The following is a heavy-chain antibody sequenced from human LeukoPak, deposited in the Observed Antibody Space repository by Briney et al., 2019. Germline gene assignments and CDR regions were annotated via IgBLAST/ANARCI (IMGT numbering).Heavy chain of an antibody. CDR3: ARARGYYGGYWGGYFDY. CDR1: GFTFSSYG. Sequence: PGGSLRLSCAASGFTFSSYGMHWVSQAPGKGLEWVAVISYDGSNKYYADSVKGRFAISRDNSKNTLYLQMNSLRAEDTAVYYCARARGYYGGYWGGYFDYWGQGTLVTVSS. V-gene: IGHV3-30*03. J-gene: IGHJ4*02. CDR2: ISYDGSNK. D-gene: IGHD4-23*01.